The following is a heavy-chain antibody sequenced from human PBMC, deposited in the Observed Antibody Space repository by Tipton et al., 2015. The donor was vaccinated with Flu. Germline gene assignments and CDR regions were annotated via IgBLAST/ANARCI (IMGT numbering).Heavy chain of an antibody. J-gene: IGHJ4*02. CDR3: AREQSSGYTTYYFDY. V-gene: IGHV4-59*01. CDR2: IYYSGST. CDR1: GGSISSYY. Sequence: TLSLTCTVSGGSISSYYWSWIRQPPGKGLEWIGYIYYSGSTNNNPSLKSRVTISVDTSKNQFSLKLSSVTAADTAVYYCAREQSSGYTTYYFDYWGQGTLVTVSS. D-gene: IGHD3-22*01.